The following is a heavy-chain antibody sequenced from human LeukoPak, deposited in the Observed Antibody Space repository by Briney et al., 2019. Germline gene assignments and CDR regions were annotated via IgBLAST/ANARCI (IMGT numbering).Heavy chain of an antibody. CDR3: VRASGSGTYSAFDY. V-gene: IGHV5-51*01. D-gene: IGHD3-10*01. CDR1: GYRFTNYW. Sequence: GESLKISCKGSGYRFTNYWIGWVRQMPGKGLEWMGIIYPGDSDTRYCPSFQGQVTISADKSVSTAYLQWSSLKASDTAMYYCVRASGSGTYSAFDYWGHGTLVTVSS. CDR2: IYPGDSDT. J-gene: IGHJ4*01.